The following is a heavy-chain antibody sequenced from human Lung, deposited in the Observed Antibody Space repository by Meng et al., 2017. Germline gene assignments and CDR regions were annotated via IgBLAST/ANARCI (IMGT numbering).Heavy chain of an antibody. J-gene: IGHJ5*02. CDR2: IYHSGRT. CDR3: VRGGQDQAYYDFWSGPFDP. Sequence: QVQLQESAAALVKPSGTLSPTCAVFGGSISSRNWWSWVRQSPGKGLEWIGEIYHSGRTNYNPSLESRVTISLDKSQNHFSLKVKSVTAADTAVYYCVRGGQDQAYYDFWSGPFDPWGQGTLVTVSS. D-gene: IGHD3-3*01. V-gene: IGHV4-4*02. CDR1: GGSISSRNW.